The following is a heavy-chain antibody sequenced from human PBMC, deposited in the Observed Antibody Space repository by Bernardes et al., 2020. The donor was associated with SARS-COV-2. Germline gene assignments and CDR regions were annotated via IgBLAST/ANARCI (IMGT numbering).Heavy chain of an antibody. V-gene: IGHV1-2*04. CDR3: ARDYYDSSGYYPHNWFDP. CDR2: INPNSGGT. CDR1: GYTFTGYY. Sequence: ASVKVSCKASGYTFTGYYMHWVRQAPGQGLEWMGWINPNSGGTNYAQKFQGWVTMTRDTSISTAYMELSRLRSDDTAVYYCARDYYDSSGYYPHNWFDPWGQGTLVTVSS. J-gene: IGHJ5*02. D-gene: IGHD3-22*01.